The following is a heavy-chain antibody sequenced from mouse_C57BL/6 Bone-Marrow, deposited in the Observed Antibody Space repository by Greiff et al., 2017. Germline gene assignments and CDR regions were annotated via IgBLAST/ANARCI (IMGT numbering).Heavy chain of an antibody. Sequence: QVTLKESGPGILQPSQTLSLTCSFSGFSLSTFGMGVGWIRQPSGKGLEWLAHIWWDDDKYYNPALKSRLTISKDTSKNQVFLKIANVDTADTATYYCARPIYYGKPGGFAYWGQGTLVTVSA. CDR3: ARPIYYGKPGGFAY. CDR2: IWWDDDK. J-gene: IGHJ3*01. D-gene: IGHD2-1*01. V-gene: IGHV8-8*01. CDR1: GFSLSTFGMG.